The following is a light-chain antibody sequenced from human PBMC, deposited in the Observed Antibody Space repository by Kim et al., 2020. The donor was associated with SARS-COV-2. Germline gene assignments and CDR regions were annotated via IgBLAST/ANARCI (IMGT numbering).Light chain of an antibody. CDR3: QQRTNWPPIT. CDR2: DGS. J-gene: IGKJ5*01. CDR1: QSVGTF. Sequence: EIVLTQSPAILSLSPGDRANLSCRASQSVGTFLAWYQQKLGQAPRLVIYDGSNRAAGIPARFSASGSGTGFNLTISSLEPEDFAVYYCQQRTNWPPITFGQGTRLEIK. V-gene: IGKV3-11*01.